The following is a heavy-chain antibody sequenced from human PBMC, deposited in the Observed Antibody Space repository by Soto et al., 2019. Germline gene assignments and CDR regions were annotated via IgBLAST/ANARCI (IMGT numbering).Heavy chain of an antibody. J-gene: IGHJ5*02. D-gene: IGHD6-13*01. Sequence: ASVKVSCKVSGYTLTELSMHWVRQAPGKGPEWMGGFDPEDGETIYAQKFQGRVTMTEDTSTDTAYMELSRLRSDDTAVYYCARSRPFFDSSSWTLDPWGQGTLVTVAS. CDR1: GYTLTELS. V-gene: IGHV1-24*01. CDR2: FDPEDGET. CDR3: ARSRPFFDSSSWTLDP.